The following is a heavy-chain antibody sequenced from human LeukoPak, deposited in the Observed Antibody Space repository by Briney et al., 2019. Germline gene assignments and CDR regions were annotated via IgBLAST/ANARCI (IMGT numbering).Heavy chain of an antibody. V-gene: IGHV1-2*02. CDR2: INPNSGGT. D-gene: IGHD5-24*01. Sequence: ASVKVSCKASGYTFTGYYMQWVRQAPGQGLEWMGWINPNSGGTNYAQNFQGRVTLTRDTSTSTVYMELSSLRSEDTAIYYCARIRDGYNDAYDLWGQGTVVTVPS. CDR3: ARIRDGYNDAYDL. CDR1: GYTFTGYY. J-gene: IGHJ3*01.